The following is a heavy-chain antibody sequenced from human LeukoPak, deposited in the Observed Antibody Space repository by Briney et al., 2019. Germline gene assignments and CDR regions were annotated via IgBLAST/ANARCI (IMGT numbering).Heavy chain of an antibody. CDR3: ARLPTGFPNWFDF. V-gene: IGHV3-23*01. CDR2: IRGSGGST. Sequence: GGSLSLSCAASGFTFSNYVMGWVRQAPGKGLEWVSTIRGSGGSTYYAESVKGRFTISRDNSKSTLYLQMNSLRAEDTAIYYCARLPTGFPNWFDFWGQGTLVTVSS. CDR1: GFTFSNYV. J-gene: IGHJ5*01. D-gene: IGHD3-9*01.